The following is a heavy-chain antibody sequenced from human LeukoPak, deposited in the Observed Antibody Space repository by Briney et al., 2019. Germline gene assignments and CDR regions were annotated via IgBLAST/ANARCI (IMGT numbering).Heavy chain of an antibody. CDR1: GYTFTSYG. J-gene: IGHJ4*02. Sequence: ASVKVSCKASGYTFTSYGISWVRQAPGQGLEWMGWINPNSGGTNYAQKFQGRVTMTRDTSISTAYMELSRLRSDDTAVYYCARARIAAAGTLGYWGQGTLVTVSS. D-gene: IGHD6-13*01. CDR2: INPNSGGT. V-gene: IGHV1-2*02. CDR3: ARARIAAAGTLGY.